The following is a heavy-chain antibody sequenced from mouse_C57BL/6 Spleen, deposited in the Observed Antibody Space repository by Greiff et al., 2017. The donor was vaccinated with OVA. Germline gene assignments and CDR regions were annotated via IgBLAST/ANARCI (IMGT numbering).Heavy chain of an antibody. J-gene: IGHJ4*01. CDR3: ARHAMDY. CDR2: IDPSDSYT. V-gene: IGHV1-50*01. CDR1: GYTFTSYW. Sequence: QVQLQQPGAELVKPGASVKLSCKASGYTFTSYWMQWVKPRPGQGLEWIGEIDPSDSYTNYNQKFKGKATLTVDTSSSTAYMQLSSLTSEDSAVYYCARHAMDYWGQGTSVTVSS.